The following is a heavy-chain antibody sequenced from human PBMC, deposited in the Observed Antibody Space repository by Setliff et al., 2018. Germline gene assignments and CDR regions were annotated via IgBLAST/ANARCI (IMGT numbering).Heavy chain of an antibody. CDR2: IYYSGST. CDR1: RGSINSHY. Sequence: SETLSLTCTVSRGSINSHYWSWIRQPPGKGLEFIGYIYYSGSTNYNPSLKSRVTISVDTSKNHFSLKLSSVTAADTAVYYCAGSTVTQVDYWGQGTLVTVSS. V-gene: IGHV4-59*08. D-gene: IGHD4-17*01. J-gene: IGHJ4*02. CDR3: AGSTVTQVDY.